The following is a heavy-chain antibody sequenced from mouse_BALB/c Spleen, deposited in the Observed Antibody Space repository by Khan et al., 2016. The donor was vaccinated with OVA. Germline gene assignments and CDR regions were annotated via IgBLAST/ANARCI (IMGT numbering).Heavy chain of an antibody. CDR2: ISTYYGDT. CDR1: GYTFTDFA. J-gene: IGHJ3*01. D-gene: IGHD1-3*01. V-gene: IGHV1S137*01. Sequence: QVQLKQSGAELVRPGVSVTISCKGSGYTFTDFAIHWVKQSHAKSLEWIGVISTYYGDTNYNQHFKGKATMTVDKSSSTAYMELARLTSEDSAIYYCPRGSGHFRFAYWGQGTLVTVSA. CDR3: PRGSGHFRFAY.